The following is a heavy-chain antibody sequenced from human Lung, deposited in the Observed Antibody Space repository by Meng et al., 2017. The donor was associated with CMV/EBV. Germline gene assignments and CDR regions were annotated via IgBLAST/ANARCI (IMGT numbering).Heavy chain of an antibody. J-gene: IGHJ3*02. V-gene: IGHV3-74*03. CDR3: ASPYYYDSSGFPYVFDI. CDR2: VNSDGWST. D-gene: IGHD3-22*01. Sequence: FCWSWLHWVCQASGKGLVWVSHVNSDGWSTSYADSVKCRFTISRDNAKNTLYLQMKSLRAEYTAIYYCASPYYYDSSGFPYVFDIWGQGTMVTVSS. CDR1: FCWSW.